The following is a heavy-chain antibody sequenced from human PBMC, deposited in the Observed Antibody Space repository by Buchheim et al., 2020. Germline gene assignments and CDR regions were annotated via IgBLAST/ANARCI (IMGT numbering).Heavy chain of an antibody. CDR3: ARDGPFPPTMVRGVTTRYFDY. CDR1: GFTFSDYY. Sequence: QVQLVESGGGLVKPGGSLRLSCAASGFTFSDYYMSWIRQAPGKGLEWVSYISSGGSTIYYADSVKGRFTISRDNAKNSLYLQMNSLRAEDTAVYYCARDGPFPPTMVRGVTTRYFDYWGQGTL. D-gene: IGHD3-10*01. CDR2: ISSGGSTI. J-gene: IGHJ4*02. V-gene: IGHV3-11*01.